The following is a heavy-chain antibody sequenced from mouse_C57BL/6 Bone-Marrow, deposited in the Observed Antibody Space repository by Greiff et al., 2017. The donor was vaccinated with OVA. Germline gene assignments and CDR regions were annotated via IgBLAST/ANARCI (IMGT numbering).Heavy chain of an antibody. Sequence: EVKLVESGGGLVKPGGSLKLSCAASGFTFSDYGMHWVRQAPEKGLEWVAYISSGSSTIYYADTVKGRFTISRDNAKNTLFLQMTSLRSEDTAMYYCARPRAPAWFAYWGQGTLVTVSA. V-gene: IGHV5-17*01. CDR1: GFTFSDYG. CDR2: ISSGSSTI. CDR3: ARPRAPAWFAY. J-gene: IGHJ3*01. D-gene: IGHD3-1*01.